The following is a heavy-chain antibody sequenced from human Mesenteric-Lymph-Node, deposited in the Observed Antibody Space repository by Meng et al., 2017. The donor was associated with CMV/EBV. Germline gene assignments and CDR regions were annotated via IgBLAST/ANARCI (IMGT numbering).Heavy chain of an antibody. V-gene: IGHV3-66*02. CDR2: LYSGGST. J-gene: IGHJ4*02. CDR3: ARDKRRYFDY. CDR1: GFIFSDYY. Sequence: GESLKISCAASGFIFSDYYMSWIRQAPGKGLEWVSLLYSGGSTDYADSVKGRFTISRDNSRNIVYLQMNSLRPEDTAVYYCARDKRRYFDYWGQGTLVTVSS.